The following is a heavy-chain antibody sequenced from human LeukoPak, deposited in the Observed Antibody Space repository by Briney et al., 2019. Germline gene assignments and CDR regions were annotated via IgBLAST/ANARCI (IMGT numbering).Heavy chain of an antibody. CDR2: INPSGGST. Sequence: ASVKVSCKASGYTFTGYYMHWVRQAPGQGLEWMGIINPSGGSTSYAQKFQGRVTMTRDMSTSTVYMELSSLRPEDTAVYYCARDGAVAGRYNWFDPWGQGTLVTVSS. J-gene: IGHJ5*02. D-gene: IGHD6-19*01. V-gene: IGHV1-46*01. CDR1: GYTFTGYY. CDR3: ARDGAVAGRYNWFDP.